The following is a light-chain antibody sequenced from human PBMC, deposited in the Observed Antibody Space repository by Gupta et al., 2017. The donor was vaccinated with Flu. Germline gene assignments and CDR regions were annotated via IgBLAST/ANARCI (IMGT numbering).Light chain of an antibody. J-gene: IGLJ3*02. CDR1: SNAVGGYDY. V-gene: IGLV2-14*01. CDR3: RSFTSSGSGV. CDR2: EVT. Sequence: TSNAVGGYDYVTWYQQHPGKAPKLMIYEVTIRPSGVSNRFSGSKSGNTASLTISGLQAEDEADYYCRSFTSSGSGVFGGGTKLTVL.